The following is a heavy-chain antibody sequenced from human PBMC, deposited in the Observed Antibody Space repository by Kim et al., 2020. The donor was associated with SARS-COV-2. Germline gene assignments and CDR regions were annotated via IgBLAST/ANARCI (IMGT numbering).Heavy chain of an antibody. CDR1: GGSFSGYY. CDR2: INHSGST. V-gene: IGHV4-34*01. J-gene: IGHJ4*02. Sequence: SETLSLTCAVYGGSFSGYYWSWIRQPPGKGLEWIGEINHSGSTNYNPSLKSRVTISVDTSKNQFSLKLSSVTAADTAVYYCARARRVYSSGWPRIWGQGTLVTVSS. CDR3: ARARRVYSSGWPRI. D-gene: IGHD6-19*01.